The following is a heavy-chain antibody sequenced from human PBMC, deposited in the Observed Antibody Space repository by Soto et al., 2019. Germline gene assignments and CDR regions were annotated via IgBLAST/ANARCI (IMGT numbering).Heavy chain of an antibody. CDR3: ARGAPVVNDY. D-gene: IGHD3-22*01. CDR2: IYHRGTI. V-gene: IGHV4-4*02. Sequence: SETLSLTCTVSGGSISNNYWWSWVRQSPGKGLEWIGEIYHRGTINYNPSLKSRVTISVDTSKNQFSLKLSSVTAADTAVYYCARGAPVVNDYWGQGTLVTVSS. J-gene: IGHJ4*02. CDR1: GGSISNNYW.